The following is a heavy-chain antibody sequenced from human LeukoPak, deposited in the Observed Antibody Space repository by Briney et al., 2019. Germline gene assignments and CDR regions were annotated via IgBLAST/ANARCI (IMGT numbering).Heavy chain of an antibody. CDR1: GYTFTNYG. CDR3: ARDRKGPNSGSYYGDY. V-gene: IGHV1-18*01. Sequence: ASVKVSCKPSGYTFTNYGISWVRQAPGQGLEWMGWISFYNDNTKYAQKLQGRVTMTTDTSTNTAYMELRSLRSDDTAVYYCARDRKGPNSGSYYGDYWGQGTLVTVSS. J-gene: IGHJ4*02. D-gene: IGHD1-26*01. CDR2: ISFYNDNT.